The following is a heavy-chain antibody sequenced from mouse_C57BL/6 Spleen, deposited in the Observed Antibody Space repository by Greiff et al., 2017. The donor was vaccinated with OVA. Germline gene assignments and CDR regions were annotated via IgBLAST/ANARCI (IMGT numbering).Heavy chain of an antibody. CDR1: GFTFSDYG. J-gene: IGHJ3*01. V-gene: IGHV5-17*01. CDR3: ARQDYGSSLFAY. D-gene: IGHD1-1*01. Sequence: EVMLVESGGGLVKPGGSLKLSCAASGFTFSDYGMHWVRQAPEKGLEWVAYISSGSSTIYYADTVKGRFTISRDNAKNTLFLQMTSLRSEDTAMYYCARQDYGSSLFAYWGQGTLVTVSA. CDR2: ISSGSSTI.